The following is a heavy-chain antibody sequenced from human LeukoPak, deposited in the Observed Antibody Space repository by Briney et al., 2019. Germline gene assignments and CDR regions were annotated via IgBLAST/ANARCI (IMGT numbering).Heavy chain of an antibody. CDR3: AKESGVEYYDSSGYFDY. Sequence: GGSLRLSCAASGFTFSSYGMHWVRQAPGKGLEWVAVISYDGSNKYYADSVKGRFTISRDNSKNTLYLQMNSLRAEDTAVYYCAKESGVEYYDSSGYFDYWGQGTLVTVSS. CDR1: GFTFSSYG. V-gene: IGHV3-30*18. J-gene: IGHJ4*02. D-gene: IGHD3-22*01. CDR2: ISYDGSNK.